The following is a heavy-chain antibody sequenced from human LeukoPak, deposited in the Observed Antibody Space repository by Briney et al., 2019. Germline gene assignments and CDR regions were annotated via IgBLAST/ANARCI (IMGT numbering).Heavy chain of an antibody. CDR1: GGSISSGSYY. Sequence: SETLSLTCTVSGGSISSGSYYRSWIRQPAGKGLEWIGRIYTSGSTNYNPSLKSRATISVDTSKNQFSLKLSSVTAADTAVYYCARDVQPDDAFDIWGQGTMVTVSS. CDR3: ARDVQPDDAFDI. J-gene: IGHJ3*02. V-gene: IGHV4-61*02. D-gene: IGHD6-13*01. CDR2: IYTSGST.